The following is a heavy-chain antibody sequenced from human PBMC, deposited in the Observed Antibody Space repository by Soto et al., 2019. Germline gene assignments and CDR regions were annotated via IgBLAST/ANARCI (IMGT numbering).Heavy chain of an antibody. CDR1: GFTFSDYY. J-gene: IGHJ6*02. Sequence: QVRLVESGGGLVKPGGSLRLSCAASGFTFSDYYMSWIRQAPGKGLEWVSYISSSSSYTNYADSVKGRFTISRDNAKNSLYLQMNSLRAEDTAVYYCARDYRSSSWYRYGMDVWGQGTTVTVSS. D-gene: IGHD6-13*01. CDR2: ISSSSSYT. CDR3: ARDYRSSSWYRYGMDV. V-gene: IGHV3-11*05.